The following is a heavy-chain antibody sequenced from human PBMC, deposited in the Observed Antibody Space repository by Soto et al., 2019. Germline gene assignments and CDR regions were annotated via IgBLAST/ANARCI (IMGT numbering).Heavy chain of an antibody. CDR1: GGSISSSSYY. J-gene: IGHJ3*02. CDR3: GRHSSYYDFWSGRRRHDAFDI. V-gene: IGHV4-39*01. CDR2: IYYSGST. D-gene: IGHD3-3*01. Sequence: QLQLQESGPGLVKPSETLSLTCTVSGGSISSSSYYWGWIRQPPGKGLEWIGSIYYSGSTYYNPSLKSRVTISVDTSRNQFSLKLSSVTAADTAVYYCGRHSSYYDFWSGRRRHDAFDIWGQGTMVTVSS.